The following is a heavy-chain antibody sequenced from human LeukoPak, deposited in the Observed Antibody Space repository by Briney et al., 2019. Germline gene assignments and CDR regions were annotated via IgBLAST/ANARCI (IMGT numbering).Heavy chain of an antibody. V-gene: IGHV3-30*02. CDR1: GFTFSSYG. CDR3: AKENCYDGSCYPFDY. Sequence: GGSLRLSCAASGFTFSSYGMHWVGQAPGKGLEWVAFIHYDGTIKYYADSVKGRFTISRDNSKNTLFVQMNSLRAEDTAMYYCAKENCYDGSCYPFDYWGQGTLVTVSS. CDR2: IHYDGTIK. J-gene: IGHJ4*02. D-gene: IGHD2-15*01.